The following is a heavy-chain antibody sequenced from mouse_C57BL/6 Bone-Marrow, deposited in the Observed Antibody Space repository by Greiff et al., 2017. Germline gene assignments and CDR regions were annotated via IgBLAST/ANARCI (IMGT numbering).Heavy chain of an antibody. V-gene: IGHV1-69*01. J-gene: IGHJ4*01. CDR2: IDPSDSYT. Sequence: VQLQQSGAELVMPGASVKLSCKASGYTFTSYWMHWVKQRPGQGLEWIGEIDPSDSYTNYNQKFKGKSTLTVDKSSSTAYMQLSSLTSEDSAVYFCASRCAMDYGGQGTSVTVSS. CDR3: ASRCAMDY. CDR1: GYTFTSYW.